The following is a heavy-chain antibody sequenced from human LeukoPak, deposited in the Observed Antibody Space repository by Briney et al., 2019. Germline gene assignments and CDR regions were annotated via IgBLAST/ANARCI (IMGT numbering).Heavy chain of an antibody. CDR2: IYTSGST. D-gene: IGHD3-22*01. CDR1: GGSISSYY. Sequence: SETLSLTCTVSGGSISSYYWSWIRQPPGKGLEWIGYIYTSGSTNYNPSLKSRVTISVDTSKNQFSLKLSSVTAADTAVYYCARTITMIVVVINTPGAFDIWGQGTMVTVSS. V-gene: IGHV4-4*09. J-gene: IGHJ3*02. CDR3: ARTITMIVVVINTPGAFDI.